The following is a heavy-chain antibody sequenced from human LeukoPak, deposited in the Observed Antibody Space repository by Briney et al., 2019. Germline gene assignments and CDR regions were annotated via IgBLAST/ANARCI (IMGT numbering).Heavy chain of an antibody. CDR1: GGSISSGSYY. J-gene: IGHJ4*02. Sequence: PSETLSLTCTVSGGSISSGSYYWSWIRQPAGKGLEWIGRIYTSGSTNYNPSLKSRVTISIDTSKNQFSLKLSSVTAADTAIYYCARGSRYYGSGSYYRFDYWGQGALVTVSS. CDR2: IYTSGST. CDR3: ARGSRYYGSGSYYRFDY. V-gene: IGHV4-61*02. D-gene: IGHD3-10*01.